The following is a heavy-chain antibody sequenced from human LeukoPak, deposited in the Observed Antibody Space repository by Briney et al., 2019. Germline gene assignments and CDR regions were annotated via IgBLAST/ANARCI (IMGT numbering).Heavy chain of an antibody. CDR1: GYTFTSYG. J-gene: IGHJ6*03. CDR3: AREVDYDFWSGYLYYYYMDV. V-gene: IGHV1-18*01. Sequence: ASVKVSCKASGYTFTSYGISWGRQAPGQGLEWMGWISAYNGNTNYAQKLQGRVTMTTDTSTSTAYMELRSLRSDDTAVYYCAREVDYDFWSGYLYYYYMDVWGKGTTVTVSS. CDR2: ISAYNGNT. D-gene: IGHD3-3*01.